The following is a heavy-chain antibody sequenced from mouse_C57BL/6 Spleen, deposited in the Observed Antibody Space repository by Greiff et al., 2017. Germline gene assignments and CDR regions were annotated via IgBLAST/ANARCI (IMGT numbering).Heavy chain of an antibody. Sequence: ESGPGLVKPSQSLSLTCSVTGYSITSGYYWNWIRQFPGNKLEWMGYISYDGSNNYNPSLKNRISITRDTSKNQFCLKLNSVTTEDTATYYCARAFYDGSTGFAYWGQGTMVTVSA. D-gene: IGHD2-3*01. CDR1: GYSITSGYY. J-gene: IGHJ3*01. CDR3: ARAFYDGSTGFAY. V-gene: IGHV3-6*01. CDR2: ISYDGSN.